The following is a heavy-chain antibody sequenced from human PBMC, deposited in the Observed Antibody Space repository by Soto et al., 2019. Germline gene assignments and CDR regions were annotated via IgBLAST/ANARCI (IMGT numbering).Heavy chain of an antibody. J-gene: IGHJ6*01. D-gene: IGHD3-3*01. Sequence: APVYTFTSYAMDCVRQAPGQRLECMGWINAGNGNTKYSQKFQGRVTITRDTSASTAYMELSSLRSEDTAVYYCAREGFLEWDYYSYYGMEVWGQATTVTVSS. CDR3: AREGFLEWDYYSYYGMEV. V-gene: IGHV1-3*01. CDR1: VYTFTSYA. CDR2: INAGNGNT.